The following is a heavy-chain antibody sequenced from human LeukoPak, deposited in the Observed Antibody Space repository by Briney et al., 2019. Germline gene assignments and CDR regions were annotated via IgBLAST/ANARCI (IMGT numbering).Heavy chain of an antibody. CDR2: IYYSGST. V-gene: IGHV4-59*12. D-gene: IGHD3-9*01. Sequence: SSETLSHTCTVSGGSISSYYWSWIRQPPGKGLEWIGYIYYSGSTNYNPSLKSRVTISVDTSKNQFSLKLSSVTAADTAVYYCARAAGIRYFDWLGFDYWGQGTLVTVSS. CDR1: GGSISSYY. J-gene: IGHJ4*02. CDR3: ARAAGIRYFDWLGFDY.